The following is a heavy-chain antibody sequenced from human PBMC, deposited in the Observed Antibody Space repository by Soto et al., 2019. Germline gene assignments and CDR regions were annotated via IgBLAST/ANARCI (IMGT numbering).Heavy chain of an antibody. V-gene: IGHV4-31*03. CDR3: ARVCGGDCHYGMDV. CDR1: GGSISSGGYY. Sequence: TSETLSLTCTVSGGSISSGGYYWSWIRQHPGKGLEWIGYIYYSVSTYYNPSLKSRVTISVDTSKNQFSLKLSSVTAADTAVYYCARVCGGDCHYGMDVWGQGTTVTVSS. CDR2: IYYSVST. D-gene: IGHD2-21*02. J-gene: IGHJ6*02.